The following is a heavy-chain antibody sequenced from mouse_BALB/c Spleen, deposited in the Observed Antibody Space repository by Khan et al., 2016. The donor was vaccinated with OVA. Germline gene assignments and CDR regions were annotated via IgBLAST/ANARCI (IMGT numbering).Heavy chain of an antibody. CDR3: TRDRIDY. J-gene: IGHJ2*01. V-gene: IGHV1-7*01. CDR1: GYTFTTYW. CDR2: INPTSGYT. Sequence: QVQLQQSGAELAKPGASVQMSCKASGYTFTTYWMHWVKQRPGQGLEWIGYINPTSGYTDYSENFKDKATLSADKSSSTAYMTLSRLTSEDSAVYYCTRDRIDYWGQGTTLTVSS.